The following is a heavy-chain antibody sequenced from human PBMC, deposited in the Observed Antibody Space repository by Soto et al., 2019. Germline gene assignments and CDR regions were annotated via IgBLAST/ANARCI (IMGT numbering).Heavy chain of an antibody. D-gene: IGHD2-8*01. CDR2: IYYSGST. CDR3: ARDIMGTNYYYYGMDV. V-gene: IGHV4-59*01. Sequence: LSLTCTVSGGSISSYYWSWIRQPPGKGLEWIGYIYYSGSTNYNPSLKSRVTISVDTSKNQFSLKLSSVTAADTAVYYCARDIMGTNYYYYGMDVWGQGTTVTVSS. CDR1: GGSISSYY. J-gene: IGHJ6*02.